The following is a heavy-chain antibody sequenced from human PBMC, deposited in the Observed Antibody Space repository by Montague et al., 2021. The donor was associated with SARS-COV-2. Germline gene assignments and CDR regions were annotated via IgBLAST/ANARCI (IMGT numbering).Heavy chain of an antibody. J-gene: IGHJ6*02. V-gene: IGHV4-61*02. D-gene: IGHD4-17*01. CDR1: GGSIRSGSYY. Sequence: TLSLTCTVSGGSIRSGSYYWSWIRQPAGKGPEWIGRIYSSGXTXYXXXXKXRVTMSVDTSKNQFSLKVSSVTAADTAVYYCARDYGDYSYYYGLDVWGQGTTVTVSS. CDR3: ARDYGDYSYYYGLDV. CDR2: IYSSGXT.